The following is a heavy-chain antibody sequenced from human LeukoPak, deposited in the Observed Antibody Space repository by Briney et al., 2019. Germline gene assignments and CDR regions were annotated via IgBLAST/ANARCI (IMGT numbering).Heavy chain of an antibody. CDR2: INPNSGGT. CDR3: AQVGYCSSTSCPPTGYFDY. J-gene: IGHJ4*02. CDR1: GYTFTGYY. Sequence: GASVKVSCKASGYTFTGYYMHWVRQAPGQGLEWMGWINPNSGGTNYAQKFQGRVTMTRDTSISTAYMELSRLRSDDTAVYYCAQVGYCSSTSCPPTGYFDYWSQGTLVTVSS. D-gene: IGHD2-2*01. V-gene: IGHV1-2*02.